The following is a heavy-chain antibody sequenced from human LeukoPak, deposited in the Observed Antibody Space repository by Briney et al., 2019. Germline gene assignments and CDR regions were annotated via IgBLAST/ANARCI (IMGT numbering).Heavy chain of an antibody. Sequence: GRSLRLSCAASGFTFSSYGMHWVRQAPGKGLEWVAVISYDGSNKYYADSVKGGFTISRDNSKNTLYLQMNSLRAEDTAVYYCAKDGTLGYCSSTSCYHDGMDVWGQGTTVTVSS. D-gene: IGHD2-2*01. CDR3: AKDGTLGYCSSTSCYHDGMDV. V-gene: IGHV3-30*18. J-gene: IGHJ6*02. CDR2: ISYDGSNK. CDR1: GFTFSSYG.